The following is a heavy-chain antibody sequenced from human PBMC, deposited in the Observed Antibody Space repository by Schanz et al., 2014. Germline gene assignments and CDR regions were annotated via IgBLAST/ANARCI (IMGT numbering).Heavy chain of an antibody. Sequence: QVQLVQSGAEVKKPGASVKVSCRASTSTFTGYYIHWVRQAPGQGLEWMGRINPNSGATDYAPTFQGRVSMTRDTSISTAYMEVTRLVSSDTAVYYCARRGPNCSNNACYHGWFDPWGQGTLVTVSS. D-gene: IGHD4-4*01. CDR2: INPNSGAT. J-gene: IGHJ5*02. V-gene: IGHV1-2*06. CDR1: TSTFTGYY. CDR3: ARRGPNCSNNACYHGWFDP.